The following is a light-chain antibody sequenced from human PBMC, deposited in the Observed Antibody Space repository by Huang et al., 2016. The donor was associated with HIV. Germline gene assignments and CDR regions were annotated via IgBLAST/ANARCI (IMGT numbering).Light chain of an antibody. V-gene: IGKV1-16*01. CDR3: QQYNTFPIT. CDR2: AAS. Sequence: IQLTQSPSSLSASVGDTVTITCRASQGISNYLAWFQQKPGKVPKLLIYAASTLQSGVSSTFSGSGFRTDFTLTINSLQPEDFATYYCQQYNTFPITFGQGTRLEIK. CDR1: QGISNY. J-gene: IGKJ5*01.